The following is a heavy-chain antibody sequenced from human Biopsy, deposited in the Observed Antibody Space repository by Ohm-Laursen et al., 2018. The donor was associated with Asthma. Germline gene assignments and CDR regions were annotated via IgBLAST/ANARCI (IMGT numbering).Heavy chain of an antibody. V-gene: IGHV3-30*04. CDR2: ISYDGSSI. J-gene: IGHJ4*02. Sequence: SLRLSCAASRFTYETHWVRQAPGKGLEWVAVISYDGSSIYYADSVKGRFTISRDNSKNTLSLQMNSLAAEDTTVYYCAKEGVAGTHIEDWGQGTLVTVSS. CDR3: AKEGVAGTHIED. CDR1: RFTYE. D-gene: IGHD6-19*01.